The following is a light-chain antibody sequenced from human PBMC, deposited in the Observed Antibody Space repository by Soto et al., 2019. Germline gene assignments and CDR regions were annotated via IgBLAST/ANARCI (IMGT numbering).Light chain of an antibody. CDR3: QQYGNSPRT. V-gene: IGKV3-20*01. Sequence: EIVLTQSPGTLSLSPGDRATLSCRASQSVSSKYLAWYQQRRCQPPRLLIYLASTRAPGIPDRFSGSGSWTDITLTISRLQPEDFAVYYWQQYGNSPRTFGQGTKVEVK. CDR1: QSVSSKY. CDR2: LAS. J-gene: IGKJ1*01.